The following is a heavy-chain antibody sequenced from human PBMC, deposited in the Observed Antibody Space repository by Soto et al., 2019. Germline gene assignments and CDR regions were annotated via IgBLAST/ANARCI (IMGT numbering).Heavy chain of an antibody. Sequence: HPGGSLRLSCGTSGFTFANFGMGWVRQAPGKGLEWVSLITDNGGSTYYADSVKGRFTISRDNTKNMLFLQMNSLRAEDTAVYYCAKERATTTAFDYWGQGALVTVSS. V-gene: IGHV3-23*01. CDR2: ITDNGGST. J-gene: IGHJ4*02. CDR1: GFTFANFG. D-gene: IGHD4-17*01. CDR3: AKERATTTAFDY.